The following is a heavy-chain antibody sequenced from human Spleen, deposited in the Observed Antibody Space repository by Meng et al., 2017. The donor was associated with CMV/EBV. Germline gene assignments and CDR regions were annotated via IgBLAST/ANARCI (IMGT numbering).Heavy chain of an antibody. D-gene: IGHD2-2*01. V-gene: IGHV1-2*02. CDR1: GYTFTGYY. Sequence: ASVKVSCKASGYTFTGYYIHWVRQAPGQGLEWMGWINPNSGGTNYAQKFQDRVTMTRDTSISTAYMELSRLRSDDTAVYYCARARSTKGYCSSTSCPQYYFDYWGQGTLVTVSS. CDR3: ARARSTKGYCSSTSCPQYYFDY. CDR2: INPNSGGT. J-gene: IGHJ4*02.